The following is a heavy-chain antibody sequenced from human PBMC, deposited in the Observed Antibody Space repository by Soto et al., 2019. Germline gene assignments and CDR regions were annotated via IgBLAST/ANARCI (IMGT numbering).Heavy chain of an antibody. V-gene: IGHV3-23*01. D-gene: IGHD2-8*02. CDR1: GFICSSYD. Sequence: EVQLLESGGGLVQPGGSLRLSCAASGFICSSYDMSWVRQAPGKGLEWVSTILVDGRTFYVDSVKGRFTISRDSSQNTVYLQMNSLTAGDTALYYCAKATATGGGAFDICGQGTMVTVSS. CDR2: ILVDGRT. J-gene: IGHJ3*02. CDR3: AKATATGGGAFDI.